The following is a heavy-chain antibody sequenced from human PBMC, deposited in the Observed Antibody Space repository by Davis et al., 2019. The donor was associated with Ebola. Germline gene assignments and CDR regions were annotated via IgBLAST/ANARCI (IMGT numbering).Heavy chain of an antibody. Sequence: PSETLSLTCTVSGGSISSYYWSWIRQPPGKGLEWIGYIYYSGSTNYNPSLKSRVTISVDTSKNQFSLKLSSVTAADTVVYYCARGKVLLWFGEFKPTDYYGMDVWGQGTTVTVSS. CDR2: IYYSGST. CDR3: ARGKVLLWFGEFKPTDYYGMDV. CDR1: GGSISSYY. V-gene: IGHV4-59*01. D-gene: IGHD3-10*01. J-gene: IGHJ6*02.